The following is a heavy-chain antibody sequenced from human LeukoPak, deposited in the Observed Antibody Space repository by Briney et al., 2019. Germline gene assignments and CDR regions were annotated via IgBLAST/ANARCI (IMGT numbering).Heavy chain of an antibody. CDR3: ARVRYSSGWYPPYYYYYGMDV. D-gene: IGHD6-19*01. CDR1: GYTFTSYD. V-gene: IGHV1-8*01. CDR2: MNPNSGNT. J-gene: IGHJ6*02. Sequence: ASVKVSCKASGYTFTSYDINWVRQATGQGLEWMGWMNPNSGNTGYAQKFEGRVTMTRNTSINTAYMELSSLRSEDTAVYYCARVRYSSGWYPPYYYYYGMDVWGQGTTVTVSS.